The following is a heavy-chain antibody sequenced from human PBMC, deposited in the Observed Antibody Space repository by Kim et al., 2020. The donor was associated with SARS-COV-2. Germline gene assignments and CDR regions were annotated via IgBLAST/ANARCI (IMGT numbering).Heavy chain of an antibody. Sequence: SVKVSCKASGGTFSSYAISWVRQAPGQGLEWMGGIIPIFGTANYAQKFQGRVTITADESTSTAYMELSSLRSEDTAVYYCARDLEPHYGSGSYTPDYWGQGTLVTVSS. CDR2: IIPIFGTA. D-gene: IGHD3-10*01. J-gene: IGHJ4*02. CDR3: ARDLEPHYGSGSYTPDY. CDR1: GGTFSSYA. V-gene: IGHV1-69*13.